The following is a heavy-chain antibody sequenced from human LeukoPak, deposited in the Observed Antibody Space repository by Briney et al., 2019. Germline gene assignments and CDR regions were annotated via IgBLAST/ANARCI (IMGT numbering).Heavy chain of an antibody. Sequence: PGGFLRLSCAASGFTFSSYWMSWVRQAPGKGLEWVANIKQDGSEKYYVDSVKGRFTISRDNAKNSLYLQMNSLRAEDTAVYYCVREDSSSWYWGGNWFDPWGQGTLVTVSS. J-gene: IGHJ5*02. CDR1: GFTFSSYW. D-gene: IGHD6-13*01. V-gene: IGHV3-7*01. CDR2: IKQDGSEK. CDR3: VREDSSSWYWGGNWFDP.